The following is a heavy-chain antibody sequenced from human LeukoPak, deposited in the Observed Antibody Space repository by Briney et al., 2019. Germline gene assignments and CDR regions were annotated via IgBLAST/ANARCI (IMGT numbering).Heavy chain of an antibody. Sequence: SSVKVSCKASGGTFSSYAISWVRQPPLQVLELMRAIIPIFGTANYAQRFQGRVTITADESTSTAYMELSSLRSEDTAVYYCARDLSPPTYYYDSSGPNLGYWGQGTLVTVPS. V-gene: IGHV1-69*13. J-gene: IGHJ4*02. CDR1: GGTFSSYA. CDR3: ARDLSPPTYYYDSSGPNLGY. CDR2: IIPIFGTA. D-gene: IGHD3-22*01.